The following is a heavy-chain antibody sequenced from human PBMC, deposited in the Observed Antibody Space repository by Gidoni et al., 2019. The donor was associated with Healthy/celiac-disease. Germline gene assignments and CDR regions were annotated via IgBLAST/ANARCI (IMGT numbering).Heavy chain of an antibody. D-gene: IGHD3-10*01. CDR2: IYTSGST. V-gene: IGHV4-4*07. J-gene: IGHJ4*02. Sequence: QVQLQESGPGLVKSSETLSLTCTVSAGSLSSCYRSWIRQPAGKALEWIGRIYTSGSTNYIPSLKSLVTMAVDTSKNQFSLRLSSVTAADSAVYYCARETRGLWFGDGIFDYWGQGTLVTVSS. CDR1: AGSLSSCY. CDR3: ARETRGLWFGDGIFDY.